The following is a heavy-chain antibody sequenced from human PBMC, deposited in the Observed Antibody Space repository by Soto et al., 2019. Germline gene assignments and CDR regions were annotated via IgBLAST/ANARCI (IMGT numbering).Heavy chain of an antibody. CDR3: ARGRNGMDV. CDR1: GDTFTNYD. Sequence: QVQLVQSGAEVKKPGASVKVSCKASGDTFTNYDINWVRQATGQGLEWMGRMNPNSGNTGYAQKFKGRVTMTRNTSITTAYMALSSLRSEDTAVYYCARGRNGMDVWGQGTTVTVSS. V-gene: IGHV1-8*01. J-gene: IGHJ6*02. CDR2: MNPNSGNT.